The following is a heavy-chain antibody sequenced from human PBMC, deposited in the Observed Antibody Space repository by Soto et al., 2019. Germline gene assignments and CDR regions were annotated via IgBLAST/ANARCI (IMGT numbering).Heavy chain of an antibody. Sequence: LTCTVSGGSISSGGYYWSWIRQHPGKGLEWIGYIYYSGSTYYNPSLKSRVTISVDTSKNQFSLKLSSVTAADTAVYFCAREGGVSRDGLYYLDYWGQGIVVTVSS. D-gene: IGHD3-16*01. CDR1: GGSISSGGYY. CDR3: AREGGVSRDGLYYLDY. V-gene: IGHV4-30-4*08. CDR2: IYYSGST. J-gene: IGHJ4*02.